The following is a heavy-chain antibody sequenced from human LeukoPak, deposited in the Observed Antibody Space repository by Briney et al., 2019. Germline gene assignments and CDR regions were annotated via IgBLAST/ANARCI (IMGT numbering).Heavy chain of an antibody. CDR3: ARAPGWELRFDP. J-gene: IGHJ5*02. D-gene: IGHD1-26*01. Sequence: SVKVSCKSSGGTFSSYAISWVRQAPGQGLEWMGRIIPILGIANYAQKFQGRVTITADKSTSTAYMELSSLRSEDTAVYYCARAPGWELRFDPWGQGTLVTVSS. V-gene: IGHV1-69*04. CDR2: IIPILGIA. CDR1: GGTFSSYA.